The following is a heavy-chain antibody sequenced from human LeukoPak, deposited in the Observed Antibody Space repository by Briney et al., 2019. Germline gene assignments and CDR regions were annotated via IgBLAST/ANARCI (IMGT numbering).Heavy chain of an antibody. V-gene: IGHV3-23*01. Sequence: GSLRLSCAASGFTFSSYSMNWVRQAPGKGLEWVSAISGSGGSTYYADSVKGRFTISRDNSKNTLYLQMNSLRAEDTAVYYCAKAATITMIVVVMPFFDYWGQGTLVTVSS. J-gene: IGHJ4*02. CDR2: ISGSGGST. D-gene: IGHD3-22*01. CDR1: GFTFSSYS. CDR3: AKAATITMIVVVMPFFDY.